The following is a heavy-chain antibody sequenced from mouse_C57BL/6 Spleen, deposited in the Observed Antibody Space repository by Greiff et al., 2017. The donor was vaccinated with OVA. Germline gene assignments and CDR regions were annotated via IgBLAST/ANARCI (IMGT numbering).Heavy chain of an antibody. CDR3: ASPHYYGSSYDAMDY. CDR2: INPSSGYT. CDR1: GYTFTSYT. J-gene: IGHJ4*01. Sequence: LVESGAELARPGASVKMSCKASGYTFTSYTMHWVKQRPGQGLEWIGYINPSSGYTKYNQKFKDQATLTADKSSSTAYMQLSSLTSEDSAVYYGASPHYYGSSYDAMDYWGQGTSVTVSS. D-gene: IGHD1-1*01. V-gene: IGHV1-4*01.